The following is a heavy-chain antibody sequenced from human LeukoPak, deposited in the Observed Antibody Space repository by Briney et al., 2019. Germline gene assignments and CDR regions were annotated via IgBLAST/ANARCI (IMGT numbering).Heavy chain of an antibody. D-gene: IGHD3-22*01. V-gene: IGHV4-61*02. CDR3: ARHSGDYYDSSGYPVDY. J-gene: IGHJ4*02. CDR1: GGSISSGSYY. Sequence: SQTLSLTCTVSGGSISSGSYYWSWIRQPAGKGLEWIGRIYTSGSTNYNPSLKSRVTISVDTSKNQFSLKLSSVTAADTAVYCCARHSGDYYDSSGYPVDYWGQGTLVTVSS. CDR2: IYTSGST.